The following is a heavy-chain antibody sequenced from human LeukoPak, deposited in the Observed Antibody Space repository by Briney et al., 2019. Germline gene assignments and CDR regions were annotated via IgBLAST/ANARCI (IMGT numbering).Heavy chain of an antibody. Sequence: PGGSLRLSCAASGFTFSSYGMHWVRQAPGKGLEWVAVISYDGSNKYYADSVKGRLTISRDNSKNTLYLQMNSLRAEDTAVYYCAKGPQVVRYFDWLLLDYWGQGTLVTVSS. D-gene: IGHD3-9*01. J-gene: IGHJ4*02. V-gene: IGHV3-30*18. CDR1: GFTFSSYG. CDR2: ISYDGSNK. CDR3: AKGPQVVRYFDWLLLDY.